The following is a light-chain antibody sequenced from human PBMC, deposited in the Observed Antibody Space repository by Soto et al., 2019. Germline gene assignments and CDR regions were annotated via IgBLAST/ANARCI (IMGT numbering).Light chain of an antibody. J-gene: IGKJ5*01. Sequence: AIQLTQSPSSLSASLGDRVTITCRASQGISTLLAWYQQKPGKAPKVLIYESSLLQSGVPSRFSGSGSGTDFTLTISSLQPEDFATYYCQHFKSFPITFGQGTRLEIK. V-gene: IGKV1-13*02. CDR2: ESS. CDR1: QGISTL. CDR3: QHFKSFPIT.